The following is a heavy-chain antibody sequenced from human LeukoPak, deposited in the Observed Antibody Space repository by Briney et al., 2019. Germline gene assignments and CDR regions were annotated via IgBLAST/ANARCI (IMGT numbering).Heavy chain of an antibody. V-gene: IGHV3-23*01. J-gene: IGHJ4*02. CDR3: AKAAEFDY. Sequence: LPGGSLRLSCVASGFTFRIYAMSWVRQAPGKGLEWVSDISDSGGTTYYADSVKGRFTISRGNSKNTLYLEMNSLRAEDTAVYYCAKAAEFDYWGQGTLVAVSS. CDR1: GFTFRIYA. CDR2: ISDSGGTT.